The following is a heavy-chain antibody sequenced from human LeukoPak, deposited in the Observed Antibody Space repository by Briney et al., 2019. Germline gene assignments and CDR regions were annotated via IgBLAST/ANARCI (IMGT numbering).Heavy chain of an antibody. CDR1: GYTLTELS. CDR3: ATGYCSGGSCYPNRYYYGMDV. D-gene: IGHD2-15*01. CDR2: FDPEDGET. Sequence: ASVKVSCKVSGYTLTELSMHWVRQAPGKGLEWMGGFDPEDGETIYAQKFQGGVTMTEDTSTDTAYMELSSLRSEDTAVYYCATGYCSGGSCYPNRYYYGMDVWGQGTTVTVSS. V-gene: IGHV1-24*01. J-gene: IGHJ6*02.